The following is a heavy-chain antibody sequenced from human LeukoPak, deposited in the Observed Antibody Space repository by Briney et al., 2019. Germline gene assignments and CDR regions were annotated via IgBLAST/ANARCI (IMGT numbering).Heavy chain of an antibody. CDR2: INPSGGNT. Sequence: ASVKVSCKASGGTFSSYAISWVRQAPGQGLEWMGIINPSGGNTIYAQKFQGRLTMTRDMSTSTVYMELSSLTSEDTAVYYCARSISIFGVVVTQGYYYYMDVWGQGTTVTVSS. D-gene: IGHD3-3*01. V-gene: IGHV1-46*01. J-gene: IGHJ6*03. CDR1: GGTFSSYA. CDR3: ARSISIFGVVVTQGYYYYMDV.